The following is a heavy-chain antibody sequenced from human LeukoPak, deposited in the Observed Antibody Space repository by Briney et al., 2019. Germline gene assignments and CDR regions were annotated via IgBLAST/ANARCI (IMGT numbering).Heavy chain of an antibody. CDR3: AIGRSSSWYFDY. V-gene: IGHV3-33*01. CDR2: IWYDGSNK. J-gene: IGHJ4*02. CDR1: GFSFSTYG. D-gene: IGHD6-13*01. Sequence: QPGRSLRLSCAASGFSFSTYGMDWVRQAPGKGLEWVAVIWYDGSNKYYADSVKGRFTISRDNSKNTLFLQMNNLRDEDTAVYYCAIGRSSSWYFDYWGQGTLVTVSS.